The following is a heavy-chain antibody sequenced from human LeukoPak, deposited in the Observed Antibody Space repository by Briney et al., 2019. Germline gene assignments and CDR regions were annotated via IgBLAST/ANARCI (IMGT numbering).Heavy chain of an antibody. CDR2: IYHSGST. J-gene: IGHJ4*02. V-gene: IGHV4-30-2*01. CDR3: ARCYGDYAQFDY. D-gene: IGHD4-17*01. CDR1: GGSISSGGYS. Sequence: SQTLSLTCAVSGGSISSGGYSWSWIRQPPGKGLEWIGYIYHSGSTYYNPPLKSRVTISVDRSKNQFSLKLSSVTAADTAVYYCARCYGDYAQFDYWGQGTLVTVSS.